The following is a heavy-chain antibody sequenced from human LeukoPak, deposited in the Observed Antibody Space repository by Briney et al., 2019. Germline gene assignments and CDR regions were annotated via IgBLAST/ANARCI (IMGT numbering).Heavy chain of an antibody. D-gene: IGHD5-12*01. CDR3: AKDIYSAYDLARAFDF. CDR2: ISGSGNT. V-gene: IGHV3-23*01. CDR1: GFXFSYYA. J-gene: IGHJ4*01. Sequence: GGSLRLSCAASGFXFSYYAISWVRQAPGKGLEWVSGISGSGNTHYTDSVKGRFTISRDNSKSTLDLQMNSLRVEDTALYYCAKDIYSAYDLARAFDFWGQGTLVTVST.